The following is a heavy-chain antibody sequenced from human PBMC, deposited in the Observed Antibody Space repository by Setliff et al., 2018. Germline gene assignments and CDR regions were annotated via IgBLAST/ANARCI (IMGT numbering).Heavy chain of an antibody. J-gene: IGHJ5*02. V-gene: IGHV3-23*01. CDR2: ISGSGGAT. Sequence: GGSLRLSCAASGFTFSSYAMSWVRQAPGKGLEWVSGISGSGGATYYAASVKGRFSISRDNSKNTLSLQMNSLRAEDTAVYYCAKNGFGVVALGVNNWFDPWGQGTLVTVSS. D-gene: IGHD3-10*01. CDR3: AKNGFGVVALGVNNWFDP. CDR1: GFTFSSYA.